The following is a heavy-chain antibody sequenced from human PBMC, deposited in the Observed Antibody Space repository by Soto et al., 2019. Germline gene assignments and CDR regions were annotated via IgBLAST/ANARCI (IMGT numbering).Heavy chain of an antibody. D-gene: IGHD3-3*01. V-gene: IGHV4-39*07. CDR3: ARDVYDFWSGYYRDYYYYYMDV. Sequence: TSETLSLTCTVSGGSISSSSYYWGWIRQPPGKGLEWIGSIYYSGSTNYNPSLKSRVTISVDTSKNQFSLKLSSVTAADTAVYYCARDVYDFWSGYYRDYYYYYMDVWGKGTTVTVSS. CDR2: IYYSGST. J-gene: IGHJ6*03. CDR1: GGSISSSSYY.